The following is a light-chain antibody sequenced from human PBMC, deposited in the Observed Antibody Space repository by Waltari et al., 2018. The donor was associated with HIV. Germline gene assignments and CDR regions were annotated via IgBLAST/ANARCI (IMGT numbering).Light chain of an antibody. Sequence: EIVLTQSPGTLSLSPGERATLSCRASQSVSSSHLAWYQQKPGQAPRLLIYGASSRATGIPDRFSGSGSGTDFTLTISRLYPEDFAVYYCQQYGSSPRSLTFGGGTKVEIK. J-gene: IGKJ4*01. CDR3: QQYGSSPRSLT. CDR1: QSVSSSH. V-gene: IGKV3-20*01. CDR2: GAS.